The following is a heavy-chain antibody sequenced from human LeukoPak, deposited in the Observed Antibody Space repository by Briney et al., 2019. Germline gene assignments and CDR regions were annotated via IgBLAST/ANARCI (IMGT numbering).Heavy chain of an antibody. J-gene: IGHJ6*02. CDR2: LSYDGYND. Sequence: GRSLRLSCAASGFTFSTYGMNWVRQAPGKGLEWVAALSYDGYNDHYADSVRGRFTISRDNSKNTLFLQMNNLRVEDTAMYYCAKNKGSYQYNYYGMEVWGQGTTVSVSS. CDR1: GFTFSTYG. CDR3: AKNKGSYQYNYYGMEV. D-gene: IGHD3-10*01. V-gene: IGHV3-30*18.